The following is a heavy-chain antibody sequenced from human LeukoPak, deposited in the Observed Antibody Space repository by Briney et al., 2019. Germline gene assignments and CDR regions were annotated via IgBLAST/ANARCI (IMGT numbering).Heavy chain of an antibody. D-gene: IGHD1-7*01. CDR2: INPNSGGT. J-gene: IGHJ4*02. CDR3: ARAPKGVNWNWGY. Sequence: ASVKVSCKASGYTFTGYYMHWVRQAPGQGLEWMGWINPNSGGTNYAQKFQGRVTMTRDTSISTAYMELSRLRSDDTAVYYCARAPKGVNWNWGYWGQGTLVTVSS. V-gene: IGHV1-2*02. CDR1: GYTFTGYY.